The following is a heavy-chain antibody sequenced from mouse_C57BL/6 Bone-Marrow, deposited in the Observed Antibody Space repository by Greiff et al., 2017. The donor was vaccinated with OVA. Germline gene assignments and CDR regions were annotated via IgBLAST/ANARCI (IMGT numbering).Heavy chain of an antibody. J-gene: IGHJ3*01. D-gene: IGHD4-1*01. CDR2: IDPSDSYT. V-gene: IGHV1-69*01. Sequence: VQLQQPGAELVMPGASVKLSCKASGYTFTSYWMHWVKQRPGQGLEWIGEIDPSDSYTNYNQKFKGKSTLTVDKSSSTAHMQLSSLTSEDSAVYYCARFRAGSPFAYWGQGTLVTVSA. CDR1: GYTFTSYW. CDR3: ARFRAGSPFAY.